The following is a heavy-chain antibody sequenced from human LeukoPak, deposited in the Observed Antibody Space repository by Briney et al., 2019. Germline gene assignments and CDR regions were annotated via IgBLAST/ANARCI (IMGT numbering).Heavy chain of an antibody. CDR2: IYYSGST. Sequence: SETLSLTCTVSGGSISSYYWSWIRQPPGKGLECIGYIYYSGSTNYNPSLKSRVTISVDTSKNQFSLKLSSVTAADTAVYYCARSVGATGVNYFDYWGQGTLVTVSS. J-gene: IGHJ4*02. CDR1: GGSISSYY. D-gene: IGHD1-26*01. CDR3: ARSVGATGVNYFDY. V-gene: IGHV4-59*01.